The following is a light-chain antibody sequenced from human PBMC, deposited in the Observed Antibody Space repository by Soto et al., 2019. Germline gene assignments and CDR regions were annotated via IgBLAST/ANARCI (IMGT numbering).Light chain of an antibody. CDR3: HQYNSWPPGT. Sequence: EIVLTQSPAILSVSPRERATLSCRASQSISRSLAWYQQKPGQAPRLLISDASTRATGIPARFSGSGSGTEFTLTISSLQSEDFALYYCHQYNSWPPGTFGQGTKVDI. J-gene: IGKJ2*01. CDR1: QSISRS. CDR2: DAS. V-gene: IGKV3-15*01.